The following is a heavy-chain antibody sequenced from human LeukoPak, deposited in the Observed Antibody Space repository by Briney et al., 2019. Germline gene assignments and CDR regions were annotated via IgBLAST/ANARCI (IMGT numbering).Heavy chain of an antibody. CDR2: IYDSGST. D-gene: IGHD6-19*01. CDR1: GGSISSYY. CDR3: ARTYCSGWYGAFHI. Sequence: SETLSLTCTVSGGSISSYYWSWIRQPPGKGLEWIVHIYDSGSTNYNPSLKSRVTMSVDTSKNQLSLKLSSVTAADTAVYYCARTYCSGWYGAFHIWGQGTMVTVSS. V-gene: IGHV4-59*08. J-gene: IGHJ3*02.